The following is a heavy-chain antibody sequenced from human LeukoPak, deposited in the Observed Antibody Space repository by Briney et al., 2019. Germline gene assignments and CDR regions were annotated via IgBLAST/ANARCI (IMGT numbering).Heavy chain of an antibody. J-gene: IGHJ4*02. CDR3: ATGSGLLWFGERFDY. CDR1: GYTFTSYD. V-gene: IGHV1-8*01. D-gene: IGHD3-10*01. CDR2: MNPNSGNT. Sequence: ASVKVSCKASGYTFTSYDINWVRQATGQGLEWMGWMNPNSGNTGYAQKFQGRVTMTRDTSISTAYMELSRLRSDDTAVYYCATGSGLLWFGERFDYWGQGTLVTVSS.